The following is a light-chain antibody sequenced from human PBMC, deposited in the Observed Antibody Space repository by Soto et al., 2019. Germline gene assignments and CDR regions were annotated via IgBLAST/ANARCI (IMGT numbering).Light chain of an antibody. V-gene: IGKV3-15*01. Sequence: ERVMTQAPATLSVSPGERATLSCRASQSVSRDLACDQQKPGQGPRLLIYGAVNRATGVPARFSGSGSGTEFTLTISSLQSEDFAVYYCQQYNNWPLTFGGGTKVEIK. CDR2: GAV. CDR3: QQYNNWPLT. CDR1: QSVSRD. J-gene: IGKJ4*01.